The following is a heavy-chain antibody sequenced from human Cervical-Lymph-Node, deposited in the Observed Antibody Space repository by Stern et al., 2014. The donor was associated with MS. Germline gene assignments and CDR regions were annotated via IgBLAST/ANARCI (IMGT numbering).Heavy chain of an antibody. CDR3: AKKGIAVASFDY. J-gene: IGHJ4*02. Sequence: EVQLVQSGGDLAQPGGSLRLSCAVSGFTFSLYAMSWVRQAPGKGLERVSAISGTDSSTYYAETVKGRFTISRDNSKYTLYLQMNNLRAEDTAVYYCAKKGIAVASFDYWGQGTLVTVSS. D-gene: IGHD6-19*01. CDR1: GFTFSLYA. V-gene: IGHV3-23*04. CDR2: ISGTDSST.